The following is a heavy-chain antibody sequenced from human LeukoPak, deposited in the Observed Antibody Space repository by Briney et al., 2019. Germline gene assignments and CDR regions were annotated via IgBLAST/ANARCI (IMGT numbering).Heavy chain of an antibody. J-gene: IGHJ5*02. CDR2: IYYSGST. Sequence: SETLSLTCTVSGGSISSYYWSWIRQPPGKGLEWIGYIYYSGSTNYNPSLKSRVTISVDTSKNQFSLKLSSVTAADTAVYYCARGRVVGWFDPWGQGTLVTVSS. V-gene: IGHV4-59*01. D-gene: IGHD2-2*01. CDR3: ARGRVVGWFDP. CDR1: GGSISSYY.